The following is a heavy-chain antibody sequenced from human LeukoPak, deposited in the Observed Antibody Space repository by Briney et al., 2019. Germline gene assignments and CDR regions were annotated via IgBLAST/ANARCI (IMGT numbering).Heavy chain of an antibody. D-gene: IGHD5-12*01. CDR2: ISSSNIYT. Sequence: PGGSLRLSCAASGFTFSDYCMSWIRQAPGKGLEWVSYISSSNIYTNYADSVKGRFTISRDSAKNSLYLQVNSLRAEDTAVYYCARGRTNSGQPLPDAFDIWGQGTMVTVSS. CDR1: GFTFSDYC. J-gene: IGHJ3*02. CDR3: ARGRTNSGQPLPDAFDI. V-gene: IGHV3-11*05.